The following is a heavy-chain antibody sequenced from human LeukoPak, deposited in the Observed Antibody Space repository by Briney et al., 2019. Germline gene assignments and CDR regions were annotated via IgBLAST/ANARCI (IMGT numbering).Heavy chain of an antibody. Sequence: GGSLRLSCAASGFTFSSYEMNWVRQAPGKGLDWVSAISGSGGSTYYADSVTGRFTISRDNSKNTLYLQMNSLRAEDTAVYYCAKDSTFAFSYPRGDYFEYWGQGTLVTVSS. V-gene: IGHV3-23*01. CDR1: GFTFSSYE. CDR3: AKDSTFAFSYPRGDYFEY. J-gene: IGHJ4*02. CDR2: ISGSGGST. D-gene: IGHD5-18*01.